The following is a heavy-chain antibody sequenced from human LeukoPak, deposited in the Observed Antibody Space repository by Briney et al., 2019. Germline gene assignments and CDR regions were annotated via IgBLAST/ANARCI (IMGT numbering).Heavy chain of an antibody. CDR1: GFTFSSYA. V-gene: IGHV3-23*01. CDR3: AKEGGYAQHRRTRHWFDP. D-gene: IGHD6-19*01. J-gene: IGHJ5*02. Sequence: GGSLRLSCAASGFTFSSYAMSWVRQAPGKGLEWVSAISGSGGSTYYADSVKGRFTISRDNSKNTLYLQMNSLRAEDTAVYYCAKEGGYAQHRRTRHWFDPWGQGTLVTVSS. CDR2: ISGSGGST.